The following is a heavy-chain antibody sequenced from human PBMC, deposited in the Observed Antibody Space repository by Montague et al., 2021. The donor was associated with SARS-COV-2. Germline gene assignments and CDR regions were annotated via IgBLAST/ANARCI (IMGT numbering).Heavy chain of an antibody. Sequence: SETLSLTCAVHGGSFSTYSWNWIRQPPGKGLEWIGEIHHGGSTNYNPSLKSRVTISADMSKNQFSLKLTSVAAVDTAVYYCARLGDGVVPSPILGVGPYYSYYYMDVWGKGTTVTVSS. D-gene: IGHD3-10*01. V-gene: IGHV4-34*01. CDR3: ARLGDGVVPSPILGVGPYYSYYYMDV. J-gene: IGHJ6*03. CDR1: GGSFSTYS. CDR2: IHHGGST.